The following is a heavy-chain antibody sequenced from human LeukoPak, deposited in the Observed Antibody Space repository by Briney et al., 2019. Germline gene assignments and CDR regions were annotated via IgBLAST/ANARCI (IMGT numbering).Heavy chain of an antibody. V-gene: IGHV1-69*10. CDR3: ARDRRGDSGFDYTYFDY. J-gene: IGHJ4*02. CDR2: IIPILGIT. Sequence: SVKVSCKASVDTFSSYSISWVRQTPGQGLEWIGEIIPILGITNYAQKFQGTVTITADKSTTTAYMELSSLRSDDTAVYYCARDRRGDSGFDYTYFDYWGQGTLVTVSS. CDR1: VDTFSSYS. D-gene: IGHD5-12*01.